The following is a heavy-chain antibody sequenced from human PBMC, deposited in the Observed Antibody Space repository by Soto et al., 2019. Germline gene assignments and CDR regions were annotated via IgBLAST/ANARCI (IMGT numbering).Heavy chain of an antibody. V-gene: IGHV4-39*01. Sequence: WGWIRQPPGKGLEWIGSIYYSGSTYYNPSLKSRVTISVDTSKNQFSLKLSSVTAADTAVYYCARRPAYGDDRDDAFDIWGQGTMVTVSS. CDR3: ARRPAYGDDRDDAFDI. J-gene: IGHJ3*02. D-gene: IGHD4-17*01. CDR2: IYYSGST.